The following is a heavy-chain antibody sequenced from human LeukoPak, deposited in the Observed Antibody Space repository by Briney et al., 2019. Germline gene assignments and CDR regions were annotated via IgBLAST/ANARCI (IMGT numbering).Heavy chain of an antibody. Sequence: GGTLRLSCAASGITFSSYGMSWVRQAPGKGLEWVSSISSTGGTTYYADSVKGRFTISRDNSKNTLYLQMNSLRAEDTAVYYCARDIQSSGYSYGSDWGQGTLVTVSS. CDR2: ISSTGGTT. V-gene: IGHV3-23*01. CDR3: ARDIQSSGYSYGSD. D-gene: IGHD5-18*01. CDR1: GITFSSYG. J-gene: IGHJ4*02.